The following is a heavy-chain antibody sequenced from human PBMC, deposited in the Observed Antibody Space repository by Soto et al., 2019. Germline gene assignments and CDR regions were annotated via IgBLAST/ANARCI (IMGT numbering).Heavy chain of an antibody. V-gene: IGHV4-31*03. CDR3: ARGPSGYDLPDYYYYMDV. CDR2: IYYSGST. D-gene: IGHD5-12*01. Sequence: SETLSLTCTVSGGSISSGGYYWSWIRQHPGKGLEWIGYIYYSGSTYYNPSLKSRVTISVDTSKNQFSLKLSSVTAADTAVYYCARGPSGYDLPDYYYYMDVWGKGTTVTVSS. J-gene: IGHJ6*03. CDR1: GGSISSGGYY.